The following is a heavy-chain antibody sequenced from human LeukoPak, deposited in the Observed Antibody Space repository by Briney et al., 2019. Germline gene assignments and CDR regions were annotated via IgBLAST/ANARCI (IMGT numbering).Heavy chain of an antibody. CDR3: ASSRGKGNFDY. D-gene: IGHD6-19*01. J-gene: IGHJ4*02. CDR2: IYTSGST. V-gene: IGHV4-4*07. Sequence: SETLSLTCTVSGGSISSYYWSWIRQPAGKGLEWIGRIYTSGSTNYNPSLKRRVTMSVDTSKNQFSLKLSSVTAADTAVCYCASSRGKGNFDYWGQGTLVTVSS. CDR1: GGSISSYY.